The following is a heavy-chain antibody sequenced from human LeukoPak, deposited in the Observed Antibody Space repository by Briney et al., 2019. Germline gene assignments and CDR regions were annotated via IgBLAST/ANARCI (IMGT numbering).Heavy chain of an antibody. CDR3: ASHTYYYDSSGRPGGY. V-gene: IGHV3-53*01. Sequence: RPGGSLRLSCAASGFTVSGNYMSWVRQAPGKGLEWVSVIYSGGSTYYADSVKGRFTISRDDSKNTLYLQMNSLRAEDTAVYYCASHTYYYDSSGRPGGYWGQGTLVTVSS. CDR2: IYSGGST. D-gene: IGHD3-22*01. J-gene: IGHJ4*02. CDR1: GFTVSGNY.